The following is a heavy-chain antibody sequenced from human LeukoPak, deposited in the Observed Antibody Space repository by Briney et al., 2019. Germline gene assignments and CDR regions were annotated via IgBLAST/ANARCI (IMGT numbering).Heavy chain of an antibody. CDR1: GFTFDDYA. Sequence: AGGSLRLSCAASGFTFDDYAMHWVRQAPGKGLEWVSGISWNSGSIGYADSVKGRFTISRDNAKNSLYLQMNSLRAEDTALYYCAKDGGFNYFDYWGQGTLVTVSS. D-gene: IGHD4-23*01. CDR2: ISWNSGSI. J-gene: IGHJ4*02. V-gene: IGHV3-9*01. CDR3: AKDGGFNYFDY.